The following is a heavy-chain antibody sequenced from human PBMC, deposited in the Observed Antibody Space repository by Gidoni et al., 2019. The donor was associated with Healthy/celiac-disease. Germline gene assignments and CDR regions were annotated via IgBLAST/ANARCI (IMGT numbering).Heavy chain of an antibody. CDR2: IYTSGST. D-gene: IGHD3-22*01. CDR1: GGSISSYY. V-gene: IGHV4-4*07. CDR3: ARVSDYYDSSGYYYFAAFDI. J-gene: IGHJ3*02. Sequence: LPCTVSGGSISSYYWRWIRQPAGKGLEWIGRIYTSGSTNYNPSLKSRVTMSVDTSKNQFSLKLSSVTAADTAVYYCARVSDYYDSSGYYYFAAFDIWGQGTMVTVSS.